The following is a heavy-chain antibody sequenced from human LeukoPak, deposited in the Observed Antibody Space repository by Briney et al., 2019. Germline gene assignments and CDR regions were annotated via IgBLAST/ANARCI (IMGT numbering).Heavy chain of an antibody. V-gene: IGHV1-18*01. Sequence: ASLKVSCKASGYTFSNYGISWVRQAPGQGLEWLGWVSAYNGNTNYAQKLQGRVTMTTDTSTGIAYMELKSLRSDDTAVYYCARAGGVSFVARWFDPWGRGSGVTVSS. CDR2: VSAYNGNT. CDR1: GYTFSNYG. CDR3: ARAGGVSFVARWFDP. D-gene: IGHD3-16*01. J-gene: IGHJ5*02.